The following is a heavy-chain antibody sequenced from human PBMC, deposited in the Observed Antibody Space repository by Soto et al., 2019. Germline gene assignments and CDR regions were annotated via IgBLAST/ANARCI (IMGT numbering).Heavy chain of an antibody. CDR3: ARDRDYDFWGGYLLLRYYYYGMDV. Sequence: ASVKVSCKASGYTFTGYYMHWVRQAPGQGLEWMGWINPNSGGTNYAQKFQGRVTMTRDTSISTAYMELSRLRSDDTAEYYCARDRDYDFWGGYLLLRYYYYGMDVWGQGTTVTVSS. V-gene: IGHV1-2*02. D-gene: IGHD3-3*01. J-gene: IGHJ6*02. CDR2: INPNSGGT. CDR1: GYTFTGYY.